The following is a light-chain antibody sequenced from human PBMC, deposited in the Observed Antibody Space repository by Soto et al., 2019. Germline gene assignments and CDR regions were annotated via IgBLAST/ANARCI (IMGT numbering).Light chain of an antibody. CDR2: GSY. Sequence: EVVLTQSPGTLSLSPGERATLSCRASQSVSNNYLAWYQQKPGQGPRLLIFGSYDRATGIPDRFSGSGSGTDLTHTINRLEPEEFAVYYCQQYGSTPPYSFGQGTKLEIK. CDR3: QQYGSTPPYS. CDR1: QSVSNNY. V-gene: IGKV3-20*01. J-gene: IGKJ2*01.